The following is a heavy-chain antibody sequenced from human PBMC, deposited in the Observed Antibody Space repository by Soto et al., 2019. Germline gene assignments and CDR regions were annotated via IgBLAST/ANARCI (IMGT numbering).Heavy chain of an antibody. CDR2: IYYTGST. Sequence: QVQLQESGPGLVKPSQTLSLTCSVSGGSISSRDHHWSWIRQPPGKGLEWIGYIYYTGSTYYNPSLKSRLSISVDTSKNEFSLKLSSVTAADTAVYYCARHSNGPTYYCGMDVWGQGTTVTVSS. CDR3: ARHSNGPTYYCGMDV. J-gene: IGHJ6*02. D-gene: IGHD4-4*01. V-gene: IGHV4-30-4*01. CDR1: GGSISSRDHH.